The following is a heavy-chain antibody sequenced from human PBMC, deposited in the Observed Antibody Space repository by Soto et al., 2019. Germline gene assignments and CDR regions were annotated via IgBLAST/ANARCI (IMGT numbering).Heavy chain of an antibody. D-gene: IGHD3-9*01. CDR1: GFTFSSYW. Sequence: PGGSLRLSCAASGFTFSSYWMSWVRQAPGKGLEWVANIKQDGSEKYYVDSVKGRFTISRDNAKNSLYLQMNSLRAEDTAVYYCARDYYDILTGYFHDAFDIWGQGTMVTVSS. CDR3: ARDYYDILTGYFHDAFDI. V-gene: IGHV3-7*01. J-gene: IGHJ3*02. CDR2: IKQDGSEK.